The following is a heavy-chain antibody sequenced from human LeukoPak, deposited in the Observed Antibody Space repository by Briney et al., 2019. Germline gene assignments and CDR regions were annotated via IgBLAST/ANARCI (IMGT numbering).Heavy chain of an antibody. J-gene: IGHJ4*02. Sequence: PGGSLRLSCAASGFTFSDYGMHWVRQAPGKGLEWVAVISYDGRNEHYADSVKGRFTISRDNSKNTLYLQMNSLRVEATAVYYCARGIPADYWGQGTLVTVSS. CDR1: GFTFSDYG. CDR3: ARGIPADY. CDR2: ISYDGRNE. V-gene: IGHV3-30*03.